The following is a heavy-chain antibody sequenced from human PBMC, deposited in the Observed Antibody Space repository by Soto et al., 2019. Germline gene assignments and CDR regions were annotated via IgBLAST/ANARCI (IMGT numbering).Heavy chain of an antibody. V-gene: IGHV3-7*01. D-gene: IGHD6-13*01. CDR2: IKQDGSEK. J-gene: IGHJ6*03. CDR1: GFTFSSYW. Sequence: PGGSLRLSCAASGFTFSSYWMSWVRQAPGKGLEWVANIKQDGSEKYYVDSVKGRFTISRDNAKNSLYLQMNSLRAEDTAVYCCARASGIATGYYYYYYYMDVWGQGTTVTVSS. CDR3: ARASGIATGYYYYYYYMDV.